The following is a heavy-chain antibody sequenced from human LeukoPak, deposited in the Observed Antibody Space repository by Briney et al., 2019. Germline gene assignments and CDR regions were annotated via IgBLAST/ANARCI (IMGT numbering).Heavy chain of an antibody. D-gene: IGHD2-15*01. CDR3: ARGPHGAASVHYYYYMDV. CDR1: GGTFSSYA. V-gene: IGHV1-69*05. Sequence: ASVKVSCKASGGTFSSYAISWVRQAAGQGLEWMGGIIPIFGTANYAQKFQGRVTITTDESTSTAYMELSSLRSEDTAVYYCARGPHGAASVHYYYYMDVWGKGTTVTVSS. CDR2: IIPIFGTA. J-gene: IGHJ6*03.